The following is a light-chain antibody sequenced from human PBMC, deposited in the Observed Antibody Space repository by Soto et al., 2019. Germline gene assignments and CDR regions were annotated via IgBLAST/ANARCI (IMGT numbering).Light chain of an antibody. J-gene: IGKJ4*01. CDR1: QSVSSY. CDR2: DAS. CDR3: QQRPTWPVT. V-gene: IGKV3-11*01. Sequence: EIVLTQSPATLSLSPGERATPSCRASQSVSSYLVWYQQKPGQAPSVLISDASNRATGIPARLSGSGSATDLTLTISSLEPEYFSVYSCQQRPTWPVTIGGGTKVEI.